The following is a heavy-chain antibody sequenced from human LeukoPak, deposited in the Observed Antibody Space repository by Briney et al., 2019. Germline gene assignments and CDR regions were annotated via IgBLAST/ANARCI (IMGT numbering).Heavy chain of an antibody. CDR3: AKNRRTVHKNWFDP. J-gene: IGHJ5*02. V-gene: IGHV3-23*01. CDR2: ISGSGGST. CDR1: GFSFSDYY. Sequence: GGSLRLSCAASGFSFSDYYMSWIRQAPGKGPEWVSAISGSGGSTYYADSVKGRFTISRDNSKNTLYLQMNSLRAEDTAVYYCAKNRRTVHKNWFDPWGQGTLVTVSS. D-gene: IGHD4-17*01.